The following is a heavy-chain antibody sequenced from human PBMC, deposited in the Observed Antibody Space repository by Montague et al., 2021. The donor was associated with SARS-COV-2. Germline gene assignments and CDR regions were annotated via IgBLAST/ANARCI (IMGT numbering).Heavy chain of an antibody. V-gene: IGHV4-4*07. CDR2: IYTSGST. J-gene: IGHJ6*02. CDR3: AREPLERGHQLLWEVYYYYGMDV. Sequence: ETLSFTCTVSGGSISSYYWSWIRQPAGKGLEWIGRIYTSGSTNYNPSLKSRVTMSVDTSKNQFSLKLSSVTAADTAVYYCAREPLERGHQLLWEVYYYYGMDVWGQGTTVTVSS. CDR1: GGSISSYY. D-gene: IGHD2-2*01.